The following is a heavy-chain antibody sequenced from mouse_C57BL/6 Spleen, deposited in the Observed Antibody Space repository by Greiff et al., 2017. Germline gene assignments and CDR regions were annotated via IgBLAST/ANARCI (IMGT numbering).Heavy chain of an antibody. CDR1: GFTFSDYG. J-gene: IGHJ2*01. CDR3: ARGGLYYFDY. V-gene: IGHV5-17*01. Sequence: EVQLVESGGGLVKPGGSLKLSCAASGFTFSDYGMHWVRQAPEKGLEWVAYISSGSSTIYYADTVKGRFTISRDNAKNTLFLQMTSLSSEDAARSYCARGGLYYFDYWGQGTTLTVSS. CDR2: ISSGSSTI.